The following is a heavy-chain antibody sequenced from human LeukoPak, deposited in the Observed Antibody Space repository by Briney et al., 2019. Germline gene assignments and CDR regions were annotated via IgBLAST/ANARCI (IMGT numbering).Heavy chain of an antibody. Sequence: SETLSPTCAVSGGSISSGGYSWNWIRQPPGKGLEWIGYIYHSGSTYYNPSLKSRVTISVDRSKNQFSLKLSSVTAADTAVYYCAGDAVGYGMDVWGQGTTVTVSS. CDR2: IYHSGST. CDR3: AGDAVGYGMDV. J-gene: IGHJ6*02. CDR1: GGSISSGGYS. V-gene: IGHV4-30-2*01.